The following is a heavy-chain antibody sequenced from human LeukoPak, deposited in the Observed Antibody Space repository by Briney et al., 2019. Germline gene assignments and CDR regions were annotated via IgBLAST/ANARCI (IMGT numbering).Heavy chain of an antibody. J-gene: IGHJ4*02. Sequence: PGGSLRLSCSGFGFTFRSFWMGWVRQPPGKGLEWIGEINHSGSTNYNPSLKSRVTISVDTSKNQFSLKLSSVTAADTAVYYCARGQGPVAFGYWGQGTLVTVSS. CDR3: ARGQGPVAFGY. CDR2: INHSGST. CDR1: GFTFRSFW. V-gene: IGHV4-34*01. D-gene: IGHD6-19*01.